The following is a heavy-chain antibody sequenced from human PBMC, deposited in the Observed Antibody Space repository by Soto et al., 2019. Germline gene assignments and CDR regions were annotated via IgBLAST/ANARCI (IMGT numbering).Heavy chain of an antibody. CDR2: IYTSGST. J-gene: IGHJ5*02. CDR3: ARAGVGHWFDP. D-gene: IGHD7-27*01. V-gene: IGHV4-59*10. Sequence: PFESLSHTCGVHDGSFCGYYWSSIRQPAGKGLEGIGRIYTSGSTNYNPSLKSRVTMSVDTSKNQFSLKLSSVTAADTAVYYCARAGVGHWFDPWGQGALVTVAS. CDR1: DGSFCGYY.